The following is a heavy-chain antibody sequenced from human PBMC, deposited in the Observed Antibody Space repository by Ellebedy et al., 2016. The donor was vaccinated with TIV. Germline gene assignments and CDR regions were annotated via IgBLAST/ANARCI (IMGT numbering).Heavy chain of an antibody. D-gene: IGHD3-22*01. J-gene: IGHJ3*02. Sequence: SETLSLTCTVSGGAIDISTNYWGWIRQPPGKGLEWIGSIYYSGSTNYNPSLKSRVTISVDTSKNRFSLKLSSVTAADTAVYYCATTKKLITMINAFDIWGQGTMVTVSS. V-gene: IGHV4-39*07. CDR1: GGAIDISTNY. CDR2: IYYSGST. CDR3: ATTKKLITMINAFDI.